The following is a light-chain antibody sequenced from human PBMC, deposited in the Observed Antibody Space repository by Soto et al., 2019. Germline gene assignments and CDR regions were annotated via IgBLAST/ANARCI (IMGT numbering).Light chain of an antibody. CDR2: DAS. CDR1: QSVSSY. J-gene: IGKJ4*01. CDR3: QQRRNWPLT. V-gene: IGKV3-11*01. Sequence: EIVLTQSPATLPLSPGERATLSCRASQSVSSYLAWYQQKPGQAPRLLIYDASKRATGIPARFSGSGSGTDFTLTLSSLEPEDCAVYYCQQRRNWPLTFGGGTKVELK.